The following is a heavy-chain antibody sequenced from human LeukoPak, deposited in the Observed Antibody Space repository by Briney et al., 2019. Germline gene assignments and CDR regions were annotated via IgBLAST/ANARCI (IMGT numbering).Heavy chain of an antibody. CDR3: ARDVRTYYDFWSGYSPDY. Sequence: GGSLRLSCAASGFTFSSYAMHWVRQAPGKGLEWVAVISYDGSNKYCADSVKGRFTISRDNSKNTLYLQMNSLRAEDTAVYYCARDVRTYYDFWSGYSPDYWGQGTLVTVSS. D-gene: IGHD3-3*01. V-gene: IGHV3-30-3*01. J-gene: IGHJ4*02. CDR2: ISYDGSNK. CDR1: GFTFSSYA.